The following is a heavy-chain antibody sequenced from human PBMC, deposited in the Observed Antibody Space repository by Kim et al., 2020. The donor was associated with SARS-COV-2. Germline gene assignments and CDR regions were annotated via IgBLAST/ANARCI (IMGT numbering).Heavy chain of an antibody. CDR2: SYYNAVI. CDR1: GGSIDNYKSYF. D-gene: IGHD2-15*01. CDR3: ARSPSGGNPHWYFDL. V-gene: IGHV4-39*02. Sequence: SETLSLTCAVSGGSIDNYKSYFWGWIRQPPGKGLEWIGSSYYNAVIHYNPSLKSRVTMSVDTSKNHFSLQLTSVTAADTAFYYCARSPSGGNPHWYFDLWGRGTLITVSS. J-gene: IGHJ2*01.